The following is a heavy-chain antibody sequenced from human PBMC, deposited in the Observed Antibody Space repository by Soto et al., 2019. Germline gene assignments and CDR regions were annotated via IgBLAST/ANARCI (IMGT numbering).Heavy chain of an antibody. CDR3: VTDVTAAVDPDH. CDR2: IIPIFGTA. J-gene: IGHJ4*02. V-gene: IGHV1-69*13. CDR1: GGTFSSYA. Sequence: SVKVSCKASGGTFSSYAISWVLQAPGQGLEWMGGIIPIFGTANYAQKFQGRVTITADESTSTAYMELSSLRSEDTAVYYCVTDVTAAVDPDHWGQGTLVTVSS. D-gene: IGHD6-19*01.